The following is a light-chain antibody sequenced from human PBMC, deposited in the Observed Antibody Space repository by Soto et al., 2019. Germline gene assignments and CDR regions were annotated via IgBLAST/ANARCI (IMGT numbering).Light chain of an antibody. Sequence: QSVLTQPASMSGSPGQSITISCTGTGSDVGGNKYVSWYQHYPGKAPKLMISDVSNRPSGVSDRFSGSKSGDTASLTISGLQAEDEADYYCSAFTGTTYVFGTGTKVTVL. CDR3: SAFTGTTYV. CDR1: GSDVGGNKY. J-gene: IGLJ1*01. CDR2: DVS. V-gene: IGLV2-14*03.